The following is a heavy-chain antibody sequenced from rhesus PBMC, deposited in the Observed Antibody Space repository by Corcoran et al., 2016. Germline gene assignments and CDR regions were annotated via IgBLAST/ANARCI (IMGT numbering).Heavy chain of an antibody. D-gene: IGHD6-25*01. CDR2: IRSKSNNYET. V-gene: IGHV3-118*01. CDR1: GFTCSISA. Sequence: EVQRVESGGGLVQPGGSLRLSCAASGFTCSISAMHWVRQASGKGREWVGRIRSKSNNYETGYAPSVKGRFTISRDDSNNTAYLQMNSPKTEDMAVYYCARWCDSGSWNYCGQGVLVTVSS. CDR3: ARWCDSGSWNY. J-gene: IGHJ4*01.